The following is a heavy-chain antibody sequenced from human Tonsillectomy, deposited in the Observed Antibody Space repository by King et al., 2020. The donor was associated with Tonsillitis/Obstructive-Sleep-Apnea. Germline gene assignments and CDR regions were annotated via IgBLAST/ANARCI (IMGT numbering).Heavy chain of an antibody. V-gene: IGHV1-2*02. CDR2: INPNSGGT. J-gene: IGHJ4*02. Sequence: QLVQSGAEVKKPGASVKVSCKASGYTFTGYYMHWVRQAPGQGLEWMGWINPNSGGTNYAQKFQGRVTMTRDTSISTAYMGLSRLRSDDTAVYYCARDGMYYYDSSGYHLDYWGQGTLVTVSS. CDR3: ARDGMYYYDSSGYHLDY. CDR1: GYTFTGYY. D-gene: IGHD3-22*01.